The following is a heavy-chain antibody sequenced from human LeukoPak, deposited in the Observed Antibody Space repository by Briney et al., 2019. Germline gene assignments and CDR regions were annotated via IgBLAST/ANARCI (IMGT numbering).Heavy chain of an antibody. D-gene: IGHD5-12*01. CDR3: ARVFKAYSSYDLFDY. J-gene: IGHJ4*02. V-gene: IGHV3-64*01. Sequence: GGSLRLSCAAPGFIFSSYAIYWVRQAPGRGLEYVSVMSSGGGSTYYANSVKGRFTISRDNSKNTLYLQMGSLRAEDMAVYYCARVFKAYSSYDLFDYWGQGTLVTVSS. CDR2: MSSGGGST. CDR1: GFIFSSYA.